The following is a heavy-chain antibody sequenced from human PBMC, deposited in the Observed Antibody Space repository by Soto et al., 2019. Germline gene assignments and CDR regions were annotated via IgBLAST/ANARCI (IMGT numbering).Heavy chain of an antibody. D-gene: IGHD6-13*01. Sequence: GGSLRLSCVVSGFIPSSYAMSWVRQAPGKGLEWVSGISGSGGATSYADSVKGRFTISRDDSKNTLYLQMNSLSAEDTAIYYCAKDAIMVSSSFNYFDFWGQGALVTVSS. CDR1: GFIPSSYA. CDR2: ISGSGGAT. CDR3: AKDAIMVSSSFNYFDF. V-gene: IGHV3-23*01. J-gene: IGHJ4*02.